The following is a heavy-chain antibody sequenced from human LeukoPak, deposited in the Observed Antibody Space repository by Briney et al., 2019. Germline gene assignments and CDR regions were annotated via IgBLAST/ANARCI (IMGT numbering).Heavy chain of an antibody. V-gene: IGHV4-4*02. Sequence: SETLSLTCAVSGGSISSSNWWSWVRQPPGKGLEWIGEIYHSGSTNYNPSLKSRVTISVDKSKNQFSLKLSSVTAADTAVYYCARHSMGGYYYYYGMDVWGQGTTVTVSS. CDR3: ARHSMGGYYYYYGMDV. CDR2: IYHSGST. CDR1: GGSISSSNW. J-gene: IGHJ6*02. D-gene: IGHD5-24*01.